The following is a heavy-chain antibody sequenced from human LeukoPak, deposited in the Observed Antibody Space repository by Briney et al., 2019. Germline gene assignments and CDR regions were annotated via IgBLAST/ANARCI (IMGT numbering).Heavy chain of an antibody. J-gene: IGHJ4*02. CDR2: VSGSGGST. Sequence: PGGSLRLSCAASGFTFSSYAMSWVRQAPGKGLEWVSAVSGSGGSTYYADSVKGRFTISRDNAKNSLYLQMNSLRAEDTAIYYCARRYFDYWGQGTLVTVSS. CDR3: ARRYFDY. V-gene: IGHV3-23*01. CDR1: GFTFSSYA.